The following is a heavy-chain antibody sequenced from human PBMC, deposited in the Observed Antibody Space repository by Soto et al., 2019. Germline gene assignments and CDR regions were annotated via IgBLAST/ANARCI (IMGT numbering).Heavy chain of an antibody. J-gene: IGHJ3*02. CDR2: IYPGDSDT. Sequence: GESLKISCKGSGYSFTSYWIGWVRQMPGKGLEWMGIIYPGDSDTRYSPSFQGQVTISADKSISTAYLQWSSLKASDTAMYYCARQAALRYFDRLGPGAFDIWGQGTMVTVSS. CDR3: ARQAALRYFDRLGPGAFDI. CDR1: GYSFTSYW. D-gene: IGHD3-9*01. V-gene: IGHV5-51*01.